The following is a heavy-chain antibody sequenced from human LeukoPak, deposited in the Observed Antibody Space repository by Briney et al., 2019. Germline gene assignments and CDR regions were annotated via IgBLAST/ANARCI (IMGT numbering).Heavy chain of an antibody. J-gene: IGHJ4*02. CDR1: GGTFSSYA. CDR2: IIPIFGTA. V-gene: IGHV1-69*05. Sequence: SVKVSCKASGGTFSSYAISWVRQAPGQGLEWMGGIIPIFGTANYAQKFQGRVTVTTGESTSTAYMELSSLRSEDTAVYYCATGLRTGAPDYWGQGTLVTVSS. D-gene: IGHD5-12*01. CDR3: ATGLRTGAPDY.